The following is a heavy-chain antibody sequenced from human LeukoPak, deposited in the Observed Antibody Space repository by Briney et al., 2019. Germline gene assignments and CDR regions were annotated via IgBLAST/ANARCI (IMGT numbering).Heavy chain of an antibody. D-gene: IGHD3-10*02. J-gene: IGHJ4*02. Sequence: GGSLRLSCAASGFTFDDYTMHWVRHTPGKGLEWVSLISWDGDSTYYADSVKGRFTISRDNAKNSLYLQMNSLRAEDTAVYYCARGTMFPYYFDYWGQGTLVTVSS. V-gene: IGHV3-43*01. CDR3: ARGTMFPYYFDY. CDR1: GFTFDDYT. CDR2: ISWDGDST.